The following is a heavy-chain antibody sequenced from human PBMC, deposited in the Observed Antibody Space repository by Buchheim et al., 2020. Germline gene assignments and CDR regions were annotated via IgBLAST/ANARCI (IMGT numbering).Heavy chain of an antibody. Sequence: EVQLVESGGGLVQPGGSLRLSCAASGFTFSSYSMNWVRQAPGKGLEWVSYISSSSSTIYYADSVKGRFTISRDNAKHSLYLQMNSLRAEDTAVYYCASSAFRYSSSPLDYWGQGTL. V-gene: IGHV3-48*01. CDR3: ASSAFRYSSSPLDY. J-gene: IGHJ4*02. CDR1: GFTFSSYS. CDR2: ISSSSSTI. D-gene: IGHD6-6*01.